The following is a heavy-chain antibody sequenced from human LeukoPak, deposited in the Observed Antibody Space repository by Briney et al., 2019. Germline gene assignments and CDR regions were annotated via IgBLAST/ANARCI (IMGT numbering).Heavy chain of an antibody. CDR3: ARGIGDYGGDY. J-gene: IGHJ4*02. CDR1: GFTFSSYW. D-gene: IGHD4-17*01. CDR2: INSDGSST. V-gene: IGHV3-74*01. Sequence: GGSLRLSCAASGFTFSSYWMHWVRQAPGKGLVWVSRINSDGSSTSYADSVKGRFTISRDNAKNTLYLQMNSLRAEDTAVYYCARGIGDYGGDYWGQGTLVTVSS.